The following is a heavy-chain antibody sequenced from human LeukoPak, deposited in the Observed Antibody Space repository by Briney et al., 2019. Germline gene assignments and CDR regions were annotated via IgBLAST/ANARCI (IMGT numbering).Heavy chain of an antibody. J-gene: IGHJ4*02. CDR2: IIPIFGTA. Sequence: SVKVSCKASGGTFSSYAISWVRQAPGQGLEWMGGIIPIFGTANYAQKFQGRVTITTDESTSTAYMELSSPRSEDTAVYYCARGGVVGAARPLDYWGQGTLVTVSS. V-gene: IGHV1-69*05. CDR1: GGTFSSYA. D-gene: IGHD2-15*01. CDR3: ARGGVVGAARPLDY.